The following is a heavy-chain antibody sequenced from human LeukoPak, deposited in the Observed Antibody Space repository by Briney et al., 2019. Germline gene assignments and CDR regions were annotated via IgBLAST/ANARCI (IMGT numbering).Heavy chain of an antibody. V-gene: IGHV1-8*01. D-gene: IGHD2-2*01. J-gene: IGHJ4*02. Sequence: ASVEVSCKASGYTFTSYDINWVRQATGQGLEWMGWMNPNSGNTGYAQKFQGRVTMTRNTSISTAYMELSSLRSEDTAVYYCARDLGYCSSTSCSIFDYWGQGTLVTVSS. CDR3: ARDLGYCSSTSCSIFDY. CDR1: GYTFTSYD. CDR2: MNPNSGNT.